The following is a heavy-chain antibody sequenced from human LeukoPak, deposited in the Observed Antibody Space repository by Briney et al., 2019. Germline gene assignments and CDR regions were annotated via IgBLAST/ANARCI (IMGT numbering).Heavy chain of an antibody. Sequence: SETLSLTCTVSGGSISSSSYYWGWIRQPPGKGLEWIGEINHSGSTNYNPSLKSRVTISVDTSKNQFSLKLSSVTAADTAVYYCARLHCGPVVALRETQAFDIWGQGTMVTVSS. CDR2: INHSGST. V-gene: IGHV4-39*07. D-gene: IGHD2-15*01. J-gene: IGHJ3*02. CDR1: GGSISSSSYY. CDR3: ARLHCGPVVALRETQAFDI.